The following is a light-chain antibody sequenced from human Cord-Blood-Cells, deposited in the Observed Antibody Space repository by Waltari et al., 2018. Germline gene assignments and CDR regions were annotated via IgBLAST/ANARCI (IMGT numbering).Light chain of an antibody. CDR2: DAS. V-gene: IGKV3-11*01. CDR1: QSVSSY. CDR3: QQRSNWPPLT. Sequence: EIVLTQSPATLSLSPGERATLSCRARQSVSSYLAWYQQKPGQAPRLLIYDASNRATGIPARFSCSGSGTDFTLTISSLEPEDFAVYYCQQRSNWPPLTFCGGIKVEIK. J-gene: IGKJ4*01.